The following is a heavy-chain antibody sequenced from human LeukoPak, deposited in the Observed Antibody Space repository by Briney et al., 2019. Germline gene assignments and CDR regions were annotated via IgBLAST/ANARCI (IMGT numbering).Heavy chain of an antibody. CDR1: GFTFSSYE. CDR3: ARDRGVIVGAHYYYYMDV. D-gene: IGHD1-26*01. CDR2: ISSSGSTI. J-gene: IGHJ6*03. Sequence: GGSLRLSCAASGFTFSSYEMNWVRQAPGKGLEWVSYISSSGSTIYYADSVKGRFTISRDNAKNSLYLQMNRLRAEDTAVYYCARDRGVIVGAHYYYYMDVWGKGTTVTISS. V-gene: IGHV3-48*03.